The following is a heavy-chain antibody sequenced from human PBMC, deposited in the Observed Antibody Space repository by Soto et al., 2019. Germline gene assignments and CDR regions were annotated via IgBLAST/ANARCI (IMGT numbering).Heavy chain of an antibody. CDR3: ATGSASGSPYYFDY. CDR1: GFTFSSYA. CDR2: ISGSGGST. D-gene: IGHD6-25*01. V-gene: IGHV3-23*01. Sequence: EVQLLESGGGLVQPGGSLRLSCAASGFTFSSYAMSWVRQSRGKGLEWVSAISGSGGSTYHADSVKGRFTISRDNSKNTLYLQMSSLRVEDTAVYYCATGSASGSPYYFDYWGQGILVTVSS. J-gene: IGHJ4*02.